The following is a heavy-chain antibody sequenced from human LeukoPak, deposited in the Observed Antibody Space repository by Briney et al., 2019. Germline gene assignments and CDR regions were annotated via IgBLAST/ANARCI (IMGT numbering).Heavy chain of an antibody. J-gene: IGHJ4*02. CDR2: ISYDGSNK. V-gene: IGHV3-30*18. D-gene: IGHD6-13*01. CDR3: AKDLGGYSSRYFDY. CDR1: GFTFSSYG. Sequence: GRSLRLSCAASGFTFSSYGMHWVRQAPGKGLEWVAVISYDGSNKYYADSVKGRFTISRDNSKNTLYLQMNSLRAEDTAVYYCAKDLGGYSSRYFDYWGQGTLVTVSS.